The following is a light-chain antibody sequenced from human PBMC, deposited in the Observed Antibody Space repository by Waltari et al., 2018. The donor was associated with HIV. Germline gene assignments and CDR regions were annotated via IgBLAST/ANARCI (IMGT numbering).Light chain of an antibody. CDR3: QQLRNWLT. CDR1: QSVGTY. J-gene: IGKJ4*01. Sequence: EIVLTQSPATLSLSPGERATLSCRASQSVGTYLAWYQQKPGQAPRLLIYDASKRATGIPAMFSGSGSETDFPLTISSLEPEDFAVYYCQQLRNWLTFGGGTKVEIK. CDR2: DAS. V-gene: IGKV3-11*01.